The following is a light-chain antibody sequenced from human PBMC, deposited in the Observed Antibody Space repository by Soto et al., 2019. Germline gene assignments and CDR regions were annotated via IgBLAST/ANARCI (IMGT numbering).Light chain of an antibody. J-gene: IGKJ1*01. CDR1: QSVFSN. CDR2: GAS. V-gene: IGKV3-15*01. Sequence: EVVMTQSPATLSVSPGERATLSCRASQSVFSNLAWYQQKPGQAPRLLLHGASTRAAGIPARFSGSGSGTEFTLNISSLQSEDFAVYYCQQYDKCPRTFGQGTKVEI. CDR3: QQYDKCPRT.